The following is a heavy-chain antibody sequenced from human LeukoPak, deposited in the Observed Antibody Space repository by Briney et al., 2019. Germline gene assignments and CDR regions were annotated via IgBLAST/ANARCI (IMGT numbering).Heavy chain of an antibody. J-gene: IGHJ3*02. V-gene: IGHV4-59*01. CDR1: GGSISSYY. Sequence: SETLSLTCTVSGGSISSYYWSWIRQPPGKGLEWIGYTYYSGSTNYNPSLKSRVTISVDTSKNQFSLKLSSVTAADTAVYYCARDRRYDFWSGYDAFDIWGQGTMVTVSS. CDR3: ARDRRYDFWSGYDAFDI. CDR2: TYYSGST. D-gene: IGHD3-3*01.